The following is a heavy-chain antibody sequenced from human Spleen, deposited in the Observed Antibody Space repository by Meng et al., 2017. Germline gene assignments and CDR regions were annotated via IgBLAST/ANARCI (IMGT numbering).Heavy chain of an antibody. CDR2: VTPDGRTK. V-gene: IGHV3-30*03. D-gene: IGHD4-17*01. CDR3: ATGGAYYFDY. CDR1: GFTFSSSD. Sequence: QVHLVESGGGVVQPGRSVRLSCAASGFTFSSSDMHWVRQAPGKGLEWVAVVTPDGRTKNYADSVKGRFSISRDNSKNTFYLQMNSLRSEDTAVYYCATGGAYYFDYWGQGALVTVSS. J-gene: IGHJ4*02.